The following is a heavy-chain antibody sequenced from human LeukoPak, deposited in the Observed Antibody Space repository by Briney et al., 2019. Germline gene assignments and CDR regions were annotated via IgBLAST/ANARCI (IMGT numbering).Heavy chain of an antibody. D-gene: IGHD5-18*01. CDR3: AKDVEVDTAMVPYYFDY. J-gene: IGHJ4*02. CDR1: GFTFDDYA. Sequence: GGCLRLSCAASGFTFDDYAMHWVRQAPGKGLEWVSGISWNSGSIGYADSVKGRFTISRDNAKDSLYLQMNSLRAEDTALYYCAKDVEVDTAMVPYYFDYWGQGTLVTVSS. CDR2: ISWNSGSI. V-gene: IGHV3-9*01.